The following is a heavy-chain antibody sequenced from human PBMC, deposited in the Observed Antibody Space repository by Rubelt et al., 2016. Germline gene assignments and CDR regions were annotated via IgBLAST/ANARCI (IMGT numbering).Heavy chain of an antibody. CDR2: IYHSGST. D-gene: IGHD6-19*01. Sequence: QVQLQESGPGLVKPSGTLSLTCAVSGGSISSSNWWSWVRQPPGKGLEWIGEIYHSGSTNYNPSLKVRVIISVDKSKNQFSLKLSSVTAADTAVYYCARGHKRRAVAGRTHDYWGQGTLVTVSS. CDR1: GGSISSSNW. V-gene: IGHV4-4*02. J-gene: IGHJ4*02. CDR3: ARGHKRRAVAGRTHDY.